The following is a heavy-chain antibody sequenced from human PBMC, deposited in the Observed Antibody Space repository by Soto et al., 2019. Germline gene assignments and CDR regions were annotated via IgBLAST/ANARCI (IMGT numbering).Heavy chain of an antibody. V-gene: IGHV3-30*18. D-gene: IGHD3-10*01. J-gene: IGHJ6*02. CDR1: GFTFSSYG. CDR3: ANGADHHYVDV. Sequence: QVQLVESGGGVVQPGRSLRLSCAASGFTFSSYGMHWVRQAPGKGLEWVAVISYDGSNKYYADSVKGRFTISRDNSKNTLYLQMNSLRAEDTAVYYCANGADHHYVDVWGQGTTVTVSS. CDR2: ISYDGSNK.